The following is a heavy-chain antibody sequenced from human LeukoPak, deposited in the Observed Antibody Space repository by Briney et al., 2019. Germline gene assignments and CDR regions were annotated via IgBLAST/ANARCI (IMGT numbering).Heavy chain of an antibody. CDR3: AKRPYGGGLSHWYFDL. J-gene: IGHJ2*01. D-gene: IGHD3-16*01. CDR2: INPSGGST. V-gene: IGHV1-46*01. CDR1: GYTFTSYY. Sequence: ASVKVSCKASGYTFTSYYMHWVRQAPGQGLEWMGIINPSGGSTSYAQKFQGRVTMTRDTSTSTVYMELSSLRSEDTAVYYCAKRPYGGGLSHWYFDLWGRGTLVTVSS.